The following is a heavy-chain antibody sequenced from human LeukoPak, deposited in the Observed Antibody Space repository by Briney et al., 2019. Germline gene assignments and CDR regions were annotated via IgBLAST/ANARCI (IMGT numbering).Heavy chain of an antibody. CDR1: GYSFTSYW. CDR3: ARVLYCGGACSHYFDY. Sequence: GESLKISCKGSGYSFTSYWIGWVRQMPGKGLEWMGIIYPGDSDTRYSPSFQGQVTISADKSISTAYLQWSSLKASDTAMYYCARVLYCGGACSHYFDYWGQGTLVTVSS. CDR2: IYPGDSDT. V-gene: IGHV5-51*01. D-gene: IGHD2-21*01. J-gene: IGHJ4*02.